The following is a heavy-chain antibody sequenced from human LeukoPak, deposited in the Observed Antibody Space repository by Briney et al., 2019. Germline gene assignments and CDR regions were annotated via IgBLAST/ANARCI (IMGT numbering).Heavy chain of an antibody. D-gene: IGHD1-26*01. CDR2: IHTSGST. CDR3: ARDSVGATFGAFDI. J-gene: IGHJ3*02. Sequence: PSETLSLTCTVSGGSISSDSNYWSWIRQPAGKGLEWIGRIHTSGSTNYNPSLKSRVTISVDTSKNHFSLRLRSVTAADTAVYYCARDSVGATFGAFDIWGQGTKVTISS. CDR1: GGSISSDSNY. V-gene: IGHV4-61*02.